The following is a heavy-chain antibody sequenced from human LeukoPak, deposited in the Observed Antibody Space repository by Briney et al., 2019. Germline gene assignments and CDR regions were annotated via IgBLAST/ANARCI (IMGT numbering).Heavy chain of an antibody. J-gene: IGHJ3*02. CDR2: ISWNSGSI. CDR1: GLTFDDYA. V-gene: IGHV3-9*01. Sequence: SGGSLRLSCAASGLTFDDYAMHWVRQAPGKGLEWVSGISWNSGSIGYADSVKGRFTISRDNAKNSLYLQMNSLRAEDTALYYRAKTFDIWGQGTMVTVSS. CDR3: AKTFDI.